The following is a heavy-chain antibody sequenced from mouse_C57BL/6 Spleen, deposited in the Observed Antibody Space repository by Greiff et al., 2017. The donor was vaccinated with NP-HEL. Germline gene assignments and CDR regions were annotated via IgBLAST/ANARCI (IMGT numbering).Heavy chain of an antibody. Sequence: EVQGVESGGGLVQPGGFTFTDYYMSWVRQPPGKALAWLGFIRNKANGYTTEYSASVKGRFPISRDNSQSILYLQMKALRAEDSATYYWARFDYDYDSFDDWGQGTTLTVSS. V-gene: IGHV7-3*01. CDR2: IRNKANGYTT. D-gene: IGHD2-4*01. CDR1: FTFTDYY. J-gene: IGHJ2*01. CDR3: ARFDYDYDSFDD.